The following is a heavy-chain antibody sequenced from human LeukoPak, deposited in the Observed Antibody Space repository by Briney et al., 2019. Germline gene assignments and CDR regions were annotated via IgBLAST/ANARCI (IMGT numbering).Heavy chain of an antibody. V-gene: IGHV4-59*08. J-gene: IGHJ4*02. CDR2: IYYSGST. Sequence: SETLSLTCTVSGGSISSYYWSWIRQPPGKGLEWIGYIYYSGSTNYNPSLKSRVTISVDTSKNQFSLKLSSVTAADTAVYYCATQLYCSSASCYGDHFDHWGQGTLVTVSS. D-gene: IGHD2-2*01. CDR1: GGSISSYY. CDR3: ATQLYCSSASCYGDHFDH.